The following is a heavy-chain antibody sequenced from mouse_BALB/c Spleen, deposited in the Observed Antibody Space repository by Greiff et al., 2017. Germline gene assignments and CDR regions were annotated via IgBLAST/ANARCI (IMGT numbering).Heavy chain of an antibody. Sequence: EVKLVESGAELVKPGASVKLSCTASGFNIKDTYMHWVKQRPEQGLEWIGRIDPANGNTKYDPKFQGKATITADTSSNTAYLQLSSLTSEDTAVYYCARMITYYFDYWGQGTTLTVSS. J-gene: IGHJ2*01. V-gene: IGHV14-3*02. D-gene: IGHD2-4*01. CDR2: IDPANGNT. CDR1: GFNIKDTY. CDR3: ARMITYYFDY.